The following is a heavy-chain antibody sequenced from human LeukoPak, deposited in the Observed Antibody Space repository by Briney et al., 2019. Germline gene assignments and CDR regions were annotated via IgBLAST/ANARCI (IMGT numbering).Heavy chain of an antibody. D-gene: IGHD3-16*01. J-gene: IGHJ6*02. Sequence: PSETLSLTCTVSGGSISTYYWSWVRQAPGKGLEWVSAISGSGGSTYYADSVKGRFTISRDNSKNTLYLQMNSLRAEDTAVYYCAKDLVEGYFPLGDYYYYDMDVWGQGTTVTVSS. CDR3: AKDLVEGYFPLGDYYYYDMDV. CDR2: ISGSGGST. V-gene: IGHV3-23*01. CDR1: GGSISTYY.